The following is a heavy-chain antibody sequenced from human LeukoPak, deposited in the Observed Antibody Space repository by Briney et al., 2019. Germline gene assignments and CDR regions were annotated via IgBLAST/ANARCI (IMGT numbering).Heavy chain of an antibody. J-gene: IGHJ4*02. D-gene: IGHD2-21*02. V-gene: IGHV3-30-3*01. CDR1: GFTFSNYW. Sequence: GGSLRLSCAASGFTFSNYWMSWVRQAPGKGLEWVALISYDGGHKCYADSVEGRFTISRDNPKNTLYLQMNSLRPEDTAVYYCARGAWGDLTFWGQGTLVTVSS. CDR3: ARGAWGDLTF. CDR2: ISYDGGHK.